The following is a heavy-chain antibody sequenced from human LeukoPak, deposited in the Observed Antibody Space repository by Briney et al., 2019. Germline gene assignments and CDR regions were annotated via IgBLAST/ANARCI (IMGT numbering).Heavy chain of an antibody. V-gene: IGHV4-34*01. D-gene: IGHD4/OR15-4a*01. CDR2: INHSGST. CDR1: GGSFSGYY. J-gene: IGHJ5*02. CDR3: ARVWWDWFDP. Sequence: SETLSLTCAVYGGSFSGYYWSWIRQPPGKGLEWIGEINHSGSTNYNPSLKSRVTISVDTSKNQFSLKLSSVTAADTAVYYCARVWWDWFDPWGQGILITVSS.